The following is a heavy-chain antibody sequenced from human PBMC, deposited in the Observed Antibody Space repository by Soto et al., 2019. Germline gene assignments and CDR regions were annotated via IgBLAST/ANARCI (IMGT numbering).Heavy chain of an antibody. CDR3: ARALTGYGMDV. CDR2: ITTYNGNT. V-gene: IGHV1-18*01. Sequence: QVQLVQSGVEVREPGASVKVSCKAVRYIFTNYGVSWVRQAPGQGLEWMGWITTYNGNTEYAQKFQGRVTMTTDASTSTSYMELGSLRSDDTASYCCARALTGYGMDVWGQGTTFTVSS. J-gene: IGHJ6*02. CDR1: RYIFTNYG.